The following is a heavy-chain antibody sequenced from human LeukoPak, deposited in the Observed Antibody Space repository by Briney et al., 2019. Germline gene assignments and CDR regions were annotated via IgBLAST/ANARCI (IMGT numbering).Heavy chain of an antibody. D-gene: IGHD2-2*01. CDR1: GFTFDDYA. V-gene: IGHV3-9*03. CDR2: ISWNSGSI. J-gene: IGHJ4*02. CDR3: AKGYCSSTSCSIGY. Sequence: GGSLRLSCAASGFTFDDYAMHWVRQAPGKGLEWVSGISWNSGSIGYADPVKGRFTISRDNAKNSLYLQMNSLRAEDMALYYCAKGYCSSTSCSIGYWGQGTLVTVSS.